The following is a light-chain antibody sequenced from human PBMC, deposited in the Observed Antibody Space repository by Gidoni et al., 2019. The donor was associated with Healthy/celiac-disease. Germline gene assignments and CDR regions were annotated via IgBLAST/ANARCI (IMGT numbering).Light chain of an antibody. Sequence: QSALTQPASVSGSPGQSITISCTGTSSDVGGYNYVSWYQQHPGKAPKLMIYEVSHRPSGVSNRFSGSKSGNTASLTISGLQAEDEADYYCSSYTSSTLVFGGGTKLTVL. V-gene: IGLV2-14*01. J-gene: IGLJ2*01. CDR2: EVS. CDR3: SSYTSSTLV. CDR1: SSDVGGYNY.